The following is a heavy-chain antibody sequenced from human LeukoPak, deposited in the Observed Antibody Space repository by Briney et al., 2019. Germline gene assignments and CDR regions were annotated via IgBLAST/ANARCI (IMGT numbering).Heavy chain of an antibody. J-gene: IGHJ4*02. CDR1: GFTYRTYS. CDR2: IRYDGSNK. Sequence: GGSLRLSCAAPGFTYRTYSMHWVRQAPGKGLGWVAFIRYDGSNKYYADSVKGRFTISRDNSKNTLYLQMNSLRTEDTAVYYCAKDAGTVSYSYYFDYWGQGTLVTVSS. CDR3: AKDAGTVSYSYYFDY. V-gene: IGHV3-30*02. D-gene: IGHD5/OR15-5a*01.